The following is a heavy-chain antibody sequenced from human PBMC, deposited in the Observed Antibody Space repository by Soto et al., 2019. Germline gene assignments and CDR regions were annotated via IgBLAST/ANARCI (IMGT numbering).Heavy chain of an antibody. CDR2: ISYDGSNK. D-gene: IGHD3-16*02. CDR1: GFTFSSYG. J-gene: IGHJ4*02. V-gene: IGHV3-30*18. CDR3: AKDYARGLGELSNDY. Sequence: QVQLVESGGGVVQPGRSLRLSCAASGFTFSSYGMHWVRQAPGKGLEWVAVISYDGSNKYYADSVKGRFTISRDNSKNTLYLQMNSLSAEDTAVYYCAKDYARGLGELSNDYWGQGTLVTVSS.